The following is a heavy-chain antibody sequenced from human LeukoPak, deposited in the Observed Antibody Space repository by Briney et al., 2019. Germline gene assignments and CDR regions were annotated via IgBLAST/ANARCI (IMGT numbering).Heavy chain of an antibody. CDR3: ARDLGYCSSTSCSDAFDI. V-gene: IGHV1-2*02. CDR2: INPNSGGT. J-gene: IGHJ3*02. Sequence: ASVKVSCKASGYTFTGYYMHWVRQAPGQGLEWMGWINPNSGGTNYAQKFQGRVTITADKSTSTAYMELSSLRSEDTAVYYCARDLGYCSSTSCSDAFDIWGQGTMVTVSS. D-gene: IGHD2-2*01. CDR1: GYTFTGYY.